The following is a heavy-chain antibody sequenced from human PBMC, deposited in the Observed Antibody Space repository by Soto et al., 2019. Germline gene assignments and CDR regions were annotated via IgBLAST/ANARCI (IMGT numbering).Heavy chain of an antibody. CDR1: GYTFTNYG. CDR2: ISAYNGNT. V-gene: IGHV1-18*01. D-gene: IGHD3-10*01. CDR3: ASSYYGSGTPYYYGIDV. J-gene: IGHJ6*02. Sequence: QVQLVQSGAEVKKPGASVKVSCKASGYTFTNYGITWVRQAPGQGLEWMGWISAYNGNTNYAQKLHGRVTITTDTPTTTAYMELRSLRSDDTAVYYCASSYYGSGTPYYYGIDVWGQGTTVTVSS.